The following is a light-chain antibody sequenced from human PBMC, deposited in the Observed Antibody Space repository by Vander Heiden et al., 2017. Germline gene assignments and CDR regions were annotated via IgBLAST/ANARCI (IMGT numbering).Light chain of an antibody. CDR1: QSIASW. Sequence: DIQMTQFPSTLSASVGDRVTITCRASQSIASWLAWYHQKPGKAPNLLIYDASTLESGVPSRFSGSGTGTEFTLTISCLQPDDSGIYYCQQYDSHPLTFGGGTKVEI. CDR2: DAS. V-gene: IGKV1-5*01. CDR3: QQYDSHPLT. J-gene: IGKJ4*01.